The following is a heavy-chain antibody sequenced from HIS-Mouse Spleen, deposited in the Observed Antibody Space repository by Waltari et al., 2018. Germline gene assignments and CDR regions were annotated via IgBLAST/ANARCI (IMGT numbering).Heavy chain of an antibody. D-gene: IGHD3-10*01. Sequence: QVQLQESGPGLVKPSETLSLTCTVSGYSISSGYYWGWTRQPPGKGLEWIGSIYHSGSTYYNPSLKSRVTISVDTSKNQFSLKLSSVTAADTAVYYCAGLVRGVYDYWGQGTLVTVSS. CDR2: IYHSGST. V-gene: IGHV4-38-2*02. CDR1: GYSISSGYY. CDR3: AGLVRGVYDY. J-gene: IGHJ4*02.